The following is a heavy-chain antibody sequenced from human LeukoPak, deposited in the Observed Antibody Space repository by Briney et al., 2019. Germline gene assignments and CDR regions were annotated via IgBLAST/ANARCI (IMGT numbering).Heavy chain of an antibody. CDR1: GFNFEDYA. Sequence: GGSLRLSRATSGFNFEDYAMNWVRQAPGKGLEWVGLITSKAYGETTELAASVKGRFSISRDESKPIAYLQMNSLKIEDTGVYYCTREVERGGSYWGGDSWGQGTQVTVSS. V-gene: IGHV3-49*04. CDR2: ITSKAYGETT. D-gene: IGHD7-27*01. CDR3: TREVERGGSYWGGDS. J-gene: IGHJ4*02.